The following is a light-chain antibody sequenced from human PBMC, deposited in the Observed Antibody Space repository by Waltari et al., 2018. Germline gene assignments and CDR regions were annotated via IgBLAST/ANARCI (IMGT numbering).Light chain of an antibody. CDR1: DGDTL. Sequence: DGDTLLNWFQRRPGQGPRGRIYKVSRRASGVPDRFGGSWAGTDFTLKISRVEAEDVGVYYCMQTTHSPRTFGQGTKVEI. J-gene: IGKJ1*01. V-gene: IGKV2-30*01. CDR2: KVS. CDR3: MQTTHSPRT.